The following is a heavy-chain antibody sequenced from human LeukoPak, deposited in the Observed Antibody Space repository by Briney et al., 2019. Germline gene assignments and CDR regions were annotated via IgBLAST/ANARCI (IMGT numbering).Heavy chain of an antibody. J-gene: IGHJ6*02. D-gene: IGHD1-14*01. CDR2: IKQDGSEK. Sequence: GGSLRLSCAASGFTFSSYWMSWVRQAPGNGLEWVANIKQDGSEKYYVDSVKGRFTISRDNAKNSLYLQMNSLRAKDTAVYYCARAGHYYGMDVWGQGTTVTVSS. V-gene: IGHV3-7*01. CDR3: ARAGHYYGMDV. CDR1: GFTFSSYW.